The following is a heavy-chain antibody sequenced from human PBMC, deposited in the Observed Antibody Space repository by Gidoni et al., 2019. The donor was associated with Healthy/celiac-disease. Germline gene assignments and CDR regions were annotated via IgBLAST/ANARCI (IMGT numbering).Heavy chain of an antibody. V-gene: IGHV3-33*01. D-gene: IGHD2-2*01. CDR1: VFTFSRYG. CDR3: ARGDIVVVPAAISDAFDI. J-gene: IGHJ3*02. Sequence: QVQLVESGGVVVPPGRSLRLSCAASVFTFSRYGRHWVRQAPGKGLEWVAVIWYDGSNKYYADSVKGRFTISRDNSKNTLYLQMNSLRAEDTAVYYCARGDIVVVPAAISDAFDIWGQGTMVTVSS. CDR2: IWYDGSNK.